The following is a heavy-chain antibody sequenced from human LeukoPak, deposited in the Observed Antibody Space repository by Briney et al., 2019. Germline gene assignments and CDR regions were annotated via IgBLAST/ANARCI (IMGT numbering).Heavy chain of an antibody. CDR3: AKGPLIAAAGTLDY. CDR1: GFTFSSYG. V-gene: IGHV3-30*18. J-gene: IGHJ4*02. Sequence: GGSLRLSCVASGFTFSSYGMHWVRQAPGKGLEWVAVISYDGSNKYYADSVKGRFTISRDNSKNTLYLQMNSLRAEDTAVYYCAKGPLIAAAGTLDYWGQGTLVTVSS. D-gene: IGHD6-13*01. CDR2: ISYDGSNK.